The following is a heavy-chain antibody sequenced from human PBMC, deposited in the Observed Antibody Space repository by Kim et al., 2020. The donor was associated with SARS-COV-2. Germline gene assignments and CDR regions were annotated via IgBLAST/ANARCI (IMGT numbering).Heavy chain of an antibody. CDR2: MNPNSGNT. V-gene: IGHV1-8*02. J-gene: IGHJ6*02. D-gene: IGHD3-22*01. CDR1: GYTFTSYD. Sequence: ASVKVSCKASGYTFTSYDINWVRQATGQGLEWMGWMNPNSGNTGYAQKFQGRVTMTRNTSISTAYMELSSLRSEDTAVYYCARGLLRTMIVVVITTYYYYGVGVWGQGTTVTVSS. CDR3: ARGLLRTMIVVVITTYYYYGVGV.